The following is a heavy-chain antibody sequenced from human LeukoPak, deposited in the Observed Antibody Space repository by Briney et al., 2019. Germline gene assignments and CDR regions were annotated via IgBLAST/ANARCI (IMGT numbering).Heavy chain of an antibody. J-gene: IGHJ4*02. Sequence: AXXKVSCKASGYTFTGYYMHWVRQAPGQGLEWMGWINPNSGGTNYAQKFQGRVTMTRDMSISTAYMELSRLRSDDTAVYYCATDIVVVPAATHSIDYWGQGTLVTVSS. CDR2: INPNSGGT. CDR1: GYTFTGYY. CDR3: ATDIVVVPAATHSIDY. V-gene: IGHV1-2*02. D-gene: IGHD2-2*01.